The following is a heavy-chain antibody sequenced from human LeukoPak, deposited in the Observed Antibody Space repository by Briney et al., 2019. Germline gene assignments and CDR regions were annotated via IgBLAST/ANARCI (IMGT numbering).Heavy chain of an antibody. V-gene: IGHV1-46*01. J-gene: IGHJ5*02. CDR1: RYTFTSYY. CDR2: INPSGGST. D-gene: IGHD3-3*01. CDR3: ARGDRTPYYDFWSGYTNWFDP. Sequence: ASVKVSCKASRYTFTSYYMHWVRQAPGQGLEWMGIINPSGGSTSYAQKFQGRVTMTRDTSTSTVYMELSSLRSEDTAVYYCARGDRTPYYDFWSGYTNWFDPWGQGTLVTVSS.